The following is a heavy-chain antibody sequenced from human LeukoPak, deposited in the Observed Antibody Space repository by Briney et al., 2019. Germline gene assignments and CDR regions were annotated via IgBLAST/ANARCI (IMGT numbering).Heavy chain of an antibody. V-gene: IGHV3-23*01. J-gene: IGHJ4*02. CDR1: GFTFSSYA. Sequence: GGSLRLSCAASGFTFSSYAMSWVRQAPGRGLEWVSTISGSGGTTYYADSVEGQFTISRDNSKNTASLQMNSLRAEDTAIYYCAKSVSPGGYVGTLYFFDDWGQGTLVTVSS. D-gene: IGHD1-26*01. CDR2: ISGSGGTT. CDR3: AKSVSPGGYVGTLYFFDD.